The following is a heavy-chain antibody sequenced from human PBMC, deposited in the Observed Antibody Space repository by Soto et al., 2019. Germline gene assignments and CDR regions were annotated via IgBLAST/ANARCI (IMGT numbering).Heavy chain of an antibody. J-gene: IGHJ4*02. Sequence: PSQTLSLTCVISGDSVSSNSATWHWIRQSPSRGLEWLGRTFYRSKWYTDYALSVKSRTTINPDTSKNQFSLHLNSVTPEDTAVYYCARLIVVPYYFDSWGQGTLVTVSS. V-gene: IGHV6-1*01. CDR2: TFYRSKWYT. D-gene: IGHD3-22*01. CDR1: GDSVSSNSAT. CDR3: ARLIVVPYYFDS.